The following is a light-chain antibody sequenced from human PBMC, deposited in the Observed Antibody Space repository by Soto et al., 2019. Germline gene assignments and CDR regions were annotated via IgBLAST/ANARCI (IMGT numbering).Light chain of an antibody. CDR3: QQYYNSLII. CDR2: GAS. J-gene: IGKJ3*01. Sequence: EIVLTQSPGTLSLSPGERATLSCRASQSVSSSYLAWYQQKPGQAPRLLIYGASSRATGIPDRFSGSGSGTDFTLTISRLEPEDFAVYYCQQYYNSLIIFGPGTKVDI. V-gene: IGKV3-20*01. CDR1: QSVSSSY.